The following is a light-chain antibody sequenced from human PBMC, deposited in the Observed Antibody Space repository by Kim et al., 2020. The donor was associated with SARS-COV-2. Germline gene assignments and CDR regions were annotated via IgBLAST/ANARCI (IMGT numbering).Light chain of an antibody. J-gene: IGKJ4*01. V-gene: IGKV3-11*01. Sequence: PGERATLPCRASQSVSSYLAWYQQKPGQAPRILIYDASNRATGIPARFSGSGSGTDFTLTISSLEPEDFAVYYCQQRSNWPPALTFGGGTKVDIK. CDR1: QSVSSY. CDR3: QQRSNWPPALT. CDR2: DAS.